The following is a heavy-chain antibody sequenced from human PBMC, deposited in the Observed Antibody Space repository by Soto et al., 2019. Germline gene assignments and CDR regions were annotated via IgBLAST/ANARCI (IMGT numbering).Heavy chain of an antibody. D-gene: IGHD4-4*01. CDR1: GYTFTNSR. CDR2: ILPRDSDT. J-gene: IGHJ4*02. Sequence: PGESLKISCQTSGYTFTNSRIVWVPPRPPRGLEWLGLILPRDSDTRYKSSSESQFTISSVSSIATAYLQWTSLKAADTAIYFCAGLGSLLQPIDYWGQGTPVTVSS. V-gene: IGHV5-51*01. CDR3: AGLGSLLQPIDY.